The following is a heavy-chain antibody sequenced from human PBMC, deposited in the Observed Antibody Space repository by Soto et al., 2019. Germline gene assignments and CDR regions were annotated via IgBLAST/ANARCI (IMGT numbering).Heavy chain of an antibody. V-gene: IGHV1-3*01. D-gene: IGHD6-13*01. CDR2: INAGNGNT. J-gene: IGHJ5*02. CDR3: ARGRSSSWYEYRKVGWFDP. CDR1: GYTFTSYS. Sequence: GASVKVSCKASGYTFTSYSMHWVRQAPGQRLDWMGWINAGNGNTKYSQKFQGRVTITRDTSASTAYMELSSLRSEDTAVYYCARGRSSSWYEYRKVGWFDPWGQGTLVTVSS.